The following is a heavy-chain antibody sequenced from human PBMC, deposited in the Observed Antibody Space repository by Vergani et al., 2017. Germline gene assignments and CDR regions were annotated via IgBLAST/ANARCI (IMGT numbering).Heavy chain of an antibody. CDR2: IHTKGVI. CDR3: ARGNPSVDFDF. J-gene: IGHJ3*01. D-gene: IGHD5-12*01. V-gene: IGHV4-61*02. Sequence: QVQLQESGPGLVKPSQTLSLTCTVSGGSFNSGSYYWSWLQHPAGKRLEWIGRIHTKGVIHYNPSLNSRATISVYTSRNQFSLKLTSVTATATAIYFCARGNPSVDFDFWGQGTMITVSS. CDR1: GGSFNSGSYY.